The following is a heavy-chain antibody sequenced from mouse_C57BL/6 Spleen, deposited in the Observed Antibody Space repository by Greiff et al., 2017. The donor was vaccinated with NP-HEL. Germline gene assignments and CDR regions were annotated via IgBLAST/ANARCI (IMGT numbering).Heavy chain of an antibody. V-gene: IGHV1-18*01. Sequence: EVQLQQSGPELVKPGASVKIPRKASGYTFTDYNMHWVKQRHGKSFEWIGAIKPNNGCTIYNQKFKGKATLTLEKASSTADMELRSLTSEDTAVYYWGREEGGDCDYDGVWFAYWGQGTLVTVSA. CDR1: GYTFTDYN. J-gene: IGHJ3*01. D-gene: IGHD2-4*01. CDR3: GREEGGDCDYDGVWFAY. CDR2: IKPNNGCT.